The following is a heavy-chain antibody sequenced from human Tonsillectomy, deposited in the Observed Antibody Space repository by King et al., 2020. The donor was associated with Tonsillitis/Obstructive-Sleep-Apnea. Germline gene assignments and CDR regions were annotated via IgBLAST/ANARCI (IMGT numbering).Heavy chain of an antibody. CDR3: ANGRGDIVLLCWFGP. Sequence: VQLVESGGGLVQRGGSLRLFCAPSGLTFSSYAMSWVRQATGKGLEWVSAITGSGGSTYYADSVKGRFTISRDKSKHTLYPQMNSLSAEDTAVYYCANGRGDIVLLCWFGPWGQGTLVTVSP. CDR2: ITGSGGST. CDR1: GLTFSSYA. V-gene: IGHV3-23*04. J-gene: IGHJ5*02. D-gene: IGHD2-15*01.